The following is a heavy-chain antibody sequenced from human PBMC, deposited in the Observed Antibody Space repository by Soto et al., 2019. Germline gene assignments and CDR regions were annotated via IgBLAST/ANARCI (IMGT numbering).Heavy chain of an antibody. CDR2: MYWDGES. Sequence: QFTLKEAGPTLVKPTETLTLTCTFSGFSFTTTRMGVGWTRQPPGKALEGLAIMYWDGESRYNPLLRRRLTPPEDTSKNPVVLTMTNMDPKDTATYYCAHRDSTGTTTYFDSWGQGIPVTVAS. CDR1: GFSFTTTRMG. D-gene: IGHD1-1*01. V-gene: IGHV2-5*02. J-gene: IGHJ4*02. CDR3: AHRDSTGTTTYFDS.